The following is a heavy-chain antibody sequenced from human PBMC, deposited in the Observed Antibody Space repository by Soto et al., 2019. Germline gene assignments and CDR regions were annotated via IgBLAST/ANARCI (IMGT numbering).Heavy chain of an antibody. CDR3: ARHFLHYDYIWGSYRPPGPIDY. J-gene: IGHJ4*02. CDR1: GGSISSSSYY. CDR2: IYYSGST. D-gene: IGHD3-16*02. V-gene: IGHV4-39*01. Sequence: SETLSLTCTVSGGSISSSSYYWGWIRQPPGKGLEWIGSIYYSGSTYYNPSLKSRVTISVDTSKNQFSLKLSSVTAADTAVYYCARHFLHYDYIWGSYRPPGPIDYWGQGTLVTVSS.